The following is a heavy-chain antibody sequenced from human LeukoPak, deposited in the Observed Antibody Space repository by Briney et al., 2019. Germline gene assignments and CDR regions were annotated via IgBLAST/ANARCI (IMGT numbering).Heavy chain of an antibody. D-gene: IGHD4-17*01. V-gene: IGHV5-51*01. Sequence: GESLKTSCQGSGYSFNSYWIGWVRQLPGKGLEWMGLIYPRDSDTIYSPSFQGLATLSVDKSLNTAYLQWSSLKASDTAIYYCARITGDYERTPFADWGQRWLVSVSS. CDR2: IYPRDSDT. J-gene: IGHJ4*02. CDR3: ARITGDYERTPFAD. CDR1: GYSFNSYW.